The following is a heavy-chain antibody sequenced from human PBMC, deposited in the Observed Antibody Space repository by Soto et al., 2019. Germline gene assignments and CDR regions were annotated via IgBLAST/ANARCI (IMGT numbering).Heavy chain of an antibody. CDR1: GCSIHDYY. CDR2: IFYTGST. CDR3: ARVNRGAFDH. Sequence: QVQLQESGPGLVKPSQTLSLTCTVSGCSIHDYYWVWIRQPPGKGLEGIGSIFYTGSTDYNPSLKRRVTLSLDTSKNQFSLNLSSVTAADTAVYYCARVNRGAFDHWGQGALVTVSS. V-gene: IGHV4-59*01. J-gene: IGHJ4*02.